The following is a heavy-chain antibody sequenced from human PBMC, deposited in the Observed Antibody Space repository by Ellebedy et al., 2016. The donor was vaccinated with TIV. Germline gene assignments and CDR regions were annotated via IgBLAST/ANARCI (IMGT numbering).Heavy chain of an antibody. D-gene: IGHD2-2*01. CDR2: ISHSGST. V-gene: IGHV4-34*01. J-gene: IGHJ6*02. Sequence: SETLSLTXAVYGGSFSGYSWSWIRQPPGRGLEWIGEISHSGSTNYKPSLKSRVTISVDTSKNQFSLKLSSVTAADTAVYYCARYRSGIVVVPAHYGMDVWGQGTTVTVSS. CDR1: GGSFSGYS. CDR3: ARYRSGIVVVPAHYGMDV.